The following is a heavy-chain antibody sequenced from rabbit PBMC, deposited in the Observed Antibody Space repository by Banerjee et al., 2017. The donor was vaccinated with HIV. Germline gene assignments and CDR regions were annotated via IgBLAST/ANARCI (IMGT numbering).Heavy chain of an antibody. Sequence: QEQLKETGGGLVQPGGSLKLSCKASGFDFSTYYMSWVRQAPGKGLEWIACIYAGSGNTYYASWAKGRFTISKASSTTVTLQMTSLTDADTATYFCARRDAGYGYGALDPWGPGTLVTVS. CDR1: GFDFSTYYM. J-gene: IGHJ2*01. V-gene: IGHV1S45*01. D-gene: IGHD6-1*01. CDR3: ARRDAGYGYGALDP. CDR2: IYAGSGNT.